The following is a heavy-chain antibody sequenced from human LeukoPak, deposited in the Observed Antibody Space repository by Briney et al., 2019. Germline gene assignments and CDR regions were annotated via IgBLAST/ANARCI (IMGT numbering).Heavy chain of an antibody. CDR3: ARGTVAAPNWFDP. CDR2: ISSSSSYT. V-gene: IGHV3-11*06. CDR1: GFTFSDYY. J-gene: IGHJ5*02. D-gene: IGHD6-19*01. Sequence: GGSLRLSCAASGFTFSDYYMSWIRQAPGKGLEWVSYISSSSSYTNYADSVKGRFTISRDNAKNSLYLQMNSLRAEDTAVYYCARGTVAAPNWFDPWGQGTLVTVSP.